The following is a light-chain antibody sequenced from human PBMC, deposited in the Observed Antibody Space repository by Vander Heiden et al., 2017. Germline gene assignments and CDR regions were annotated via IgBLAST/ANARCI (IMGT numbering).Light chain of an antibody. Sequence: QSSLTQPRPVSGPPGPFIIIACTGTSSDVGGYNYVSWYQQHPGKAPNLMIYDVSKRPSGVPDRFSGSKSGNTASLTISGLQAEDEADYYCCSYAGSYSYVFGTGTKVTVL. CDR2: DVS. CDR3: CSYAGSYSYV. J-gene: IGLJ1*01. CDR1: SSDVGGYNY. V-gene: IGLV2-11*01.